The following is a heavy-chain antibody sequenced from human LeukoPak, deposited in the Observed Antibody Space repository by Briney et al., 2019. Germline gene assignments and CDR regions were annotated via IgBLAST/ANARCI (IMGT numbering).Heavy chain of an antibody. D-gene: IGHD4-17*01. CDR1: GGSISSSRYY. Sequence: SETLSLTCTVSGGSISSSRYYWGWLRQPPGKGVEWIGSIYYSGSTYYNPSLKSRVTISVDTSKNQFSLKLSSVTAADTAVYYCARSRYADYGGPFDYWGQGTLVTVSS. J-gene: IGHJ4*02. CDR2: IYYSGST. V-gene: IGHV4-39*01. CDR3: ARSRYADYGGPFDY.